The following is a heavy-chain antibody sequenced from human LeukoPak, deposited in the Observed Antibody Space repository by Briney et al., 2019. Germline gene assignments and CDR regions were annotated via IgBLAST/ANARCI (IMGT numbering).Heavy chain of an antibody. V-gene: IGHV4-59*01. CDR2: IYYSGST. J-gene: IGHJ4*02. CDR1: GGSISSYY. Sequence: SETLSLTCTVSGGSISSYYWSWIRQPPGKGLEWIGYIYYSGSTNYNPSLKSRVTISVDTSKNQFSLKLSSVTAADTAVYYCARAGNYYDSSGYLDYWGQGTLVTVSP. D-gene: IGHD3-22*01. CDR3: ARAGNYYDSSGYLDY.